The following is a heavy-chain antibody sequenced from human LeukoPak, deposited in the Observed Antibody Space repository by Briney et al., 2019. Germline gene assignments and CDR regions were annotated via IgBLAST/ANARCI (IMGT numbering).Heavy chain of an antibody. CDR1: GYTFTDYS. D-gene: IGHD6-13*01. V-gene: IGHV1-2*02. J-gene: IGHJ4*02. CDR3: ARDAIAAAGAGA. Sequence: ASAKVSCKASGYTFTDYSMHWVRQAPGQGREWMGWINPNSGDTDYAQKFQGRVTMTRDTSISTAYLEVSRLTSDDTAVYFCARDAIAAAGAGAWGQGTLVTVSS. CDR2: INPNSGDT.